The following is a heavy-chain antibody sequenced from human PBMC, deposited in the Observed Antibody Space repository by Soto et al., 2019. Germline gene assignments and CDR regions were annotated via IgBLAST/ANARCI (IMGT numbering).Heavy chain of an antibody. D-gene: IGHD6-19*01. Sequence: QVQLVESGGGVVQPGRSLRLSCAASGFTFSSYGMHWVRQAPGKGLEWVAVIWYDGSNKYYADSVKGRFTISRDKSKNAMYLQINILRVEDTDVYYCARDLLAVAGTVGWFDPWGQGTLVTGSS. CDR2: IWYDGSNK. CDR3: ARDLLAVAGTVGWFDP. V-gene: IGHV3-33*01. CDR1: GFTFSSYG. J-gene: IGHJ5*02.